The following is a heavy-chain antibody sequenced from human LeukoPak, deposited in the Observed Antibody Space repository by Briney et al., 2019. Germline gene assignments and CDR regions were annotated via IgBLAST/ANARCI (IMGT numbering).Heavy chain of an antibody. CDR3: ARDYRLTQNYDFWSGYFDY. V-gene: IGHV3-21*01. Sequence: GGSLRLSCAASGFTFSSYSMNWVRQAPGKGLEWVSSISSSSSYIYYADSVKGRFTISRDNAKNSLYLQMNSLRAEDTAVYYCARDYRLTQNYDFWSGYFDYWGQGTLVTVSS. J-gene: IGHJ4*02. CDR2: ISSSSSYI. CDR1: GFTFSSYS. D-gene: IGHD3-3*01.